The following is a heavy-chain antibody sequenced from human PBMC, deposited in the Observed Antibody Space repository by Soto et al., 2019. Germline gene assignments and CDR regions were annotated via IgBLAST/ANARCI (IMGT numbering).Heavy chain of an antibody. CDR1: GFAFSDPY. V-gene: IGHV3-11*01. CDR2: ISSSGRTI. Sequence: QVQLVESGGGLVKPGGSLRLSCAASGFAFSDPYMSWIRQAPGKGLEWISYISSSGRTINYADSVKGRCTISRDNAKKSLYLQMDSLTADDTAVYYCARGGASVTTPFDYWGQGTQVTVSS. CDR3: ARGGASVTTPFDY. J-gene: IGHJ4*02. D-gene: IGHD4-17*01.